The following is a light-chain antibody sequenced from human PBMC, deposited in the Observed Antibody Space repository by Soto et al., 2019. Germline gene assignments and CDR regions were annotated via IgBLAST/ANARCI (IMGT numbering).Light chain of an antibody. CDR1: PSVSRDF. CDR2: GRS. CDR3: HQYGFAPT. V-gene: IGKV3-20*01. J-gene: IGKJ1*01. Sequence: EIVLTQSPGTLSLSPGERATLSCRASPSVSRDFLVWYQHKGGQPPRLLLYGRSIRASGIPDRFSGSGSRTDYTLTISRLEPEDVAVAYCHQYGFAPTVGRGTKVVIK.